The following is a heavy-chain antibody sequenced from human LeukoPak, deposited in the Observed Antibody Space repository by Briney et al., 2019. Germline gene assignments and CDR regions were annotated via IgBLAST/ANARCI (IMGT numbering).Heavy chain of an antibody. Sequence: ASVKVSCKASGYTFTSYYMHWVRQAPGQGLEWMGIINPSGGSTSYAQKFQGRVTMTRDTSTSTVYMELSSLRSEDTAVYYCATVWGSGRKGSLDDYWGQGTLVTVSS. CDR3: ATVWGSGRKGSLDDY. CDR2: INPSGGST. J-gene: IGHJ4*02. D-gene: IGHD1-26*01. V-gene: IGHV1-46*01. CDR1: GYTFTSYY.